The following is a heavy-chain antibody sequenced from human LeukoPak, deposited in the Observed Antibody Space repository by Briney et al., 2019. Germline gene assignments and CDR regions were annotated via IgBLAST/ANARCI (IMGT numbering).Heavy chain of an antibody. CDR3: ALGAYYYDSSGYYP. D-gene: IGHD3-22*01. J-gene: IGHJ5*02. V-gene: IGHV1-58*02. Sequence: GTSVKVSCKASGFTVTSSAMQWVRQARGQRLEWIGWIVVGSGNTNYAQKFQERVTITRDMSTSTAYMELSSLRSEDTAVYYCALGAYYYDSSGYYPWGQGTLVTVSS. CDR2: IVVGSGNT. CDR1: GFTVTSSA.